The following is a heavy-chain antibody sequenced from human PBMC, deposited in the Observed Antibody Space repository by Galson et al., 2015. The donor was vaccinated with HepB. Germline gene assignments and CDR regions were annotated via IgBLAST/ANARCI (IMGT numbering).Heavy chain of an antibody. D-gene: IGHD7-27*01. CDR1: GYTFSTYD. Sequence: VSCKASGYTFSTYDINWVRQTTGQGLEWMGWMNPNNGDTGYARQFQGRVTMTRGASISTVYMQLNSLRSEDTAVYCCVRAPRNWGFDYWGQGTLVTVSS. V-gene: IGHV1-8*01. CDR2: MNPNNGDT. CDR3: VRAPRNWGFDY. J-gene: IGHJ4*02.